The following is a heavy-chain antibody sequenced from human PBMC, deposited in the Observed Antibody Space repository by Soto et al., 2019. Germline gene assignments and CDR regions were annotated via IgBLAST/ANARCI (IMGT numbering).Heavy chain of an antibody. CDR2: IWYDGSNK. CDR3: ARETGFNGYLDV. V-gene: IGHV3-33*01. Sequence: GGSLRLSCAASGFTFSSYGMHWVRQAPGKGLEWVAVIWYDGSNKYYADSVKGRFTISRDNSKNTLYLQMNSLRAEDTAVYYCARETGFNGYLDVWGQGTTVTVSS. CDR1: GFTFSSYG. D-gene: IGHD6-25*01. J-gene: IGHJ6*02.